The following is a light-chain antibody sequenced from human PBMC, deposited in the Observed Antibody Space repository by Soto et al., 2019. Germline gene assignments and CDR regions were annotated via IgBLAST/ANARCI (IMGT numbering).Light chain of an antibody. CDR3: QEYGSSPLFP. V-gene: IGKV3-20*01. J-gene: IGKJ3*01. CDR2: GAS. CDR1: QSVSSSY. Sequence: EIGLTQSPGTLSLSPGERATLSCRASQSVSSSYLAWYQQKPGQAPRLLIYGASIRATGIPDRFSGSGSGTDFTLTISRLEPEDFAVYYCQEYGSSPLFPFGPWTKVYIK.